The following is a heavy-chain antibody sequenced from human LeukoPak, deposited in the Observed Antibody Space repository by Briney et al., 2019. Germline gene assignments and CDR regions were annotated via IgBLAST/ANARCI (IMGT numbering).Heavy chain of an antibody. CDR2: GNHNRGGT. CDR1: GYTFSDYY. D-gene: IGHD6-19*01. J-gene: IGHJ4*02. V-gene: IGHV1-2*02. Sequence: ASVKVSCKPPGYTFSDYYMHCVRQAPGQGLEWMGWGNHNRGGTISAQKFQGRVTMTRETSITTAYMEMSSLRSDDTAVYYCARESGWYFDNWGQGTLVTVSS. CDR3: ARESGWYFDN.